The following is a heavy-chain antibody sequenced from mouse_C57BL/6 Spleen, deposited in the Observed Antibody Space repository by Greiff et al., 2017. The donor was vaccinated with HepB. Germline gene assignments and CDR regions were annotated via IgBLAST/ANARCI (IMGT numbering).Heavy chain of an antibody. V-gene: IGHV5-12*01. Sequence: VKLMESGGGLVQPGGSLKLSCAASGFTFSDYYMYWVRQTPEKRLEWVAYISNGGGSTYYPDTVKGRFTISRDNAKNTLYLQMSRLKSEDTAMYYCARQNYGSSYKDWYFDVWGTGTTVTVSS. CDR3: ARQNYGSSYKDWYFDV. J-gene: IGHJ1*03. D-gene: IGHD1-1*01. CDR2: ISNGGGST. CDR1: GFTFSDYY.